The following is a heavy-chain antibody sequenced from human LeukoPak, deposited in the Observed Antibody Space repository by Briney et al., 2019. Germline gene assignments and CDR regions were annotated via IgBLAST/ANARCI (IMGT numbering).Heavy chain of an antibody. J-gene: IGHJ4*02. D-gene: IGHD1-26*01. CDR1: GGSISSGDYY. CDR2: IYYSGST. CDR3: ARGEWERYFDY. V-gene: IGHV4-30-4*02. Sequence: SDPLSLTCTVSGGSISSGDYYWSWIRQPPGKGLDWIGYIYYSGSTYYIPSLKSRGTISVDTSKNQFSLKLSSVTAADTAVYYCARGEWERYFDYWGQGTLVTVSS.